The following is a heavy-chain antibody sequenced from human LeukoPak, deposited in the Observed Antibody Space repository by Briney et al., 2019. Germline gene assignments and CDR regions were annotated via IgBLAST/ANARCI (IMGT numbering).Heavy chain of an antibody. J-gene: IGHJ5*02. Sequence: ASVKVSCKASGYTFTSYGISWVRQAPGQGLEWMGWISAYNGNTNYAQKLQGRVTMTTDTSTSTAYMELRSLRSDDTAVYYCAKDPRYCSSTSCQREMNWFDPWGQGTLVTVSS. V-gene: IGHV1-18*01. D-gene: IGHD2-2*01. CDR2: ISAYNGNT. CDR1: GYTFTSYG. CDR3: AKDPRYCSSTSCQREMNWFDP.